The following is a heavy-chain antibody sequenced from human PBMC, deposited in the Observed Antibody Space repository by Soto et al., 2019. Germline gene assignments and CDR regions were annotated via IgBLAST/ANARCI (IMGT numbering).Heavy chain of an antibody. CDR3: ARGRVGTAYFDY. CDR2: ITSSSSTI. J-gene: IGHJ4*02. Sequence: VGSLRLPCAASGFTFTSNSMNWVRQAPGKGLEWISYITSSSSTIYYADSVKGRFTISRDNAKNSLYLQMNSLRDDDTAVYYCARGRVGTAYFDYWGQGALVTVSS. CDR1: GFTFTSNS. D-gene: IGHD2-21*02. V-gene: IGHV3-48*02.